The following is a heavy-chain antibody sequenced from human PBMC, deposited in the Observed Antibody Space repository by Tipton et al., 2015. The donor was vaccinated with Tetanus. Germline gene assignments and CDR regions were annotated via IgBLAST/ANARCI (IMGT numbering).Heavy chain of an antibody. V-gene: IGHV4-59*01. CDR3: ARSNYDFPKKGPFDS. Sequence: TLSLTCTVSGGSISNYYWNWIRQSPGKRLEWIGNIYYSGDTAYNPSLQSRATIYLDTAKKHFSLRLSSVTAADTAVYYCARSNYDFPKKGPFDSWGRGALVIVSS. CDR1: GGSISNYY. D-gene: IGHD3-3*01. J-gene: IGHJ4*02. CDR2: IYYSGDT.